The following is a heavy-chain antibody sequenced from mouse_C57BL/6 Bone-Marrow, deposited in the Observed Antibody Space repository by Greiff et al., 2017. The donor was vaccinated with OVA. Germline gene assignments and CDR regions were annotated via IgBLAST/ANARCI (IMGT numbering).Heavy chain of an antibody. V-gene: IGHV5-12*01. D-gene: IGHD2-3*01. J-gene: IGHJ2*01. CDR1: GFTFSDYY. CDR2: ISNGGGST. Sequence: EVKLMESGGGLVQPGGSLKLSCAASGFTFSDYYMYWVRQTPEKRLEWVAYISNGGGSTYYPDTVKGRFTISRDNAKNTLYLQMSRLKSEDTAMYYCAREEDDGYSYYFDYWGQGTTLTVSS. CDR3: AREEDDGYSYYFDY.